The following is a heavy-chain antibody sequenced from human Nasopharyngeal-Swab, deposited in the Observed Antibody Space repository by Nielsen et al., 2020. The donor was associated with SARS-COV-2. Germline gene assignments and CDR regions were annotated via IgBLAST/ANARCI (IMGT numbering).Heavy chain of an antibody. CDR2: ISGSGGRT. V-gene: IGHV3-23*01. Sequence: GESLQISCAASRFPFSSYAMSWVRQAPGKGLEWVSAISGSGGRTYYGDSVKGRFTISRDNSKNTLYLQMNSLRADDTAVYYCASRSLLSGGAFDYWGQGTLVTVSS. D-gene: IGHD2-21*01. CDR3: ASRSLLSGGAFDY. J-gene: IGHJ4*02. CDR1: RFPFSSYA.